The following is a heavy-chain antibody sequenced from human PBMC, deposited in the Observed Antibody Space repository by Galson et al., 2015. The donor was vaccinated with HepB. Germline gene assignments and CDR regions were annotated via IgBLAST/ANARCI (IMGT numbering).Heavy chain of an antibody. CDR1: GFSLSTSGVG. CDR2: IYWDDDK. D-gene: IGHD3-22*01. CDR3: AHSGYYDSSGYYYVGWYFDL. Sequence: PALVKPTQTLTLTCTFSGFSLSTSGVGVGWIRQPPGKALEWLALIYWDDDKRYSPSLKSRLTITKDTSKNQVVLTMTNMDPVDTATYYCAHSGYYDSSGYYYVGWYFDLWGRGTLVTVSS. J-gene: IGHJ2*01. V-gene: IGHV2-5*02.